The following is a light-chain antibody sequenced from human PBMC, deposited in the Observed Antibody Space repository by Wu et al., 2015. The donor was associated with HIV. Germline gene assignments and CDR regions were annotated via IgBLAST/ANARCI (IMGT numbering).Light chain of an antibody. CDR2: DAS. Sequence: AIQLTQSPSSLSASIGDRVNITCRASQDIFTYLAWYQQTPGKAPRVLIYDASTLQSGVSSRFRGSGSGADFTLTISGLQREDFAVLFCQQLNSFPLTFGQGSRLEL. CDR1: QDIFTY. V-gene: IGKV1-13*02. J-gene: IGKJ5*01. CDR3: QQLNSFPLT.